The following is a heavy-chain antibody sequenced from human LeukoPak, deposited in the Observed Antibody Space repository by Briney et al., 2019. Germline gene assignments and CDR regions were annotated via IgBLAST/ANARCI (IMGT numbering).Heavy chain of an antibody. D-gene: IGHD3-10*01. V-gene: IGHV4-59*01. J-gene: IGHJ6*02. Sequence: SETLSLICTVSGGSLSSYYWSWIRQPPGKGLEWIGYIYYSGNADSNPSLKSRVTMSVDTSRNQFSLKLTSVTAADTAVYYCARVFGGLRSGNGMDVWGQGTTVTVSS. CDR1: GGSLSSYY. CDR2: IYYSGNA. CDR3: ARVFGGLRSGNGMDV.